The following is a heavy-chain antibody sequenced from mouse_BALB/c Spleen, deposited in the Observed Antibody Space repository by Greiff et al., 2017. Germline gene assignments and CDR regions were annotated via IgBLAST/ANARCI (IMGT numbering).Heavy chain of an antibody. CDR1: GYTFTSYW. Sequence: QVQLQQPGAELVKPGASVKLSCKASGYTFTSYWMHWVKQRPGQGLEWIGEINPSNGRTNYNEKFKSKATLTVDKSSSTAYMQLSSLTSEDSAVYYCARNYYGSLDYWGQGTTLTVSS. CDR3: ARNYYGSLDY. V-gene: IGHV1S81*02. CDR2: INPSNGRT. D-gene: IGHD1-1*01. J-gene: IGHJ2*01.